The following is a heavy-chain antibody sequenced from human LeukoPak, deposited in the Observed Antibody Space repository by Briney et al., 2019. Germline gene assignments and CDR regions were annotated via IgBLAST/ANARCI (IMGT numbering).Heavy chain of an antibody. CDR3: ARRLGLRWDLQAFDI. V-gene: IGHV1-8*03. CDR2: MNPNSGNT. D-gene: IGHD4-23*01. Sequence: ASVKVSCKASGYAFSSYDINWVRQATGQGLEWMGWMNPNSGNTGYTQKFQGRVTITRNTFISTAYMELSSLTSEDTAVYYCARRLGLRWDLQAFDIWGQGTMVTVSS. CDR1: GYAFSSYD. J-gene: IGHJ3*02.